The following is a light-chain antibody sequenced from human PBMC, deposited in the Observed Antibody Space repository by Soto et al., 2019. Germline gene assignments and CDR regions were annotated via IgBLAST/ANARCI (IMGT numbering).Light chain of an antibody. J-gene: IGKJ1*01. CDR2: GAS. CDR3: QEYGSSRT. CDR1: QSVSSSSY. V-gene: IGKV3-20*01. Sequence: EIVLTQSPGTLSLSPGESATLSCRASQSVSSSSYLAWYQQKPGQAPRLLIYGASSRATDIPDRFSGSGSGTDFTLTIGRLEPEDSAVYYCQEYGSSRTFGQGTKVEIK.